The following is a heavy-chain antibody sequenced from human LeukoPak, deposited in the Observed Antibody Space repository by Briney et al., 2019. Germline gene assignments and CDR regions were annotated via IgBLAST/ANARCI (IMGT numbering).Heavy chain of an antibody. Sequence: SGGSLRLSCAASGFTFSSYSMNWVRQAPGKGLEWVSSISSSSSSYIYYADSVKGRFTISRDNAKNTLYLQMNSLRGEDTAVYYCGREIQAPGKTLEYWGQGTLVTVSS. CDR2: ISSSSSSYI. CDR1: GFTFSSYS. J-gene: IGHJ4*02. CDR3: GREIQAPGKTLEY. V-gene: IGHV3-21*01.